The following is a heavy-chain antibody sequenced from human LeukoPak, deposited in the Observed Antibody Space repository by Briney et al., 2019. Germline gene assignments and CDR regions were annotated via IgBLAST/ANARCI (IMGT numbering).Heavy chain of an antibody. CDR2: IKKDGSEK. Sequence: GGSPRLSCAASGFTLGSYWMTWVRQAPGKGLEWVANIKKDGSEKYYVDSVKGRFTISRDNAENSLYLQMNSLRAEDTAVYYCARNLWFGEKRGLDYWGQGTLVTVSS. CDR3: ARNLWFGEKRGLDY. V-gene: IGHV3-7*04. CDR1: GFTLGSYW. D-gene: IGHD3-10*01. J-gene: IGHJ4*02.